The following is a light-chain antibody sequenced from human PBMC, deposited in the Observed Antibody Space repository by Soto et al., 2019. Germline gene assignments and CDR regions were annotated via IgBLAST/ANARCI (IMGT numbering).Light chain of an antibody. CDR2: EVS. Sequence: QSVLTQPPSASGSPGQSVTISCTGTSSDIGAYKYVSWYQQHPGKAPKLMIHEVSKRPSGVPDRFSGSKSGNTASLTVSGLQAEDEADYYCSSYAGSNDRWVFGGGTKLTVL. V-gene: IGLV2-8*01. CDR1: SSDIGAYKY. CDR3: SSYAGSNDRWV. J-gene: IGLJ3*02.